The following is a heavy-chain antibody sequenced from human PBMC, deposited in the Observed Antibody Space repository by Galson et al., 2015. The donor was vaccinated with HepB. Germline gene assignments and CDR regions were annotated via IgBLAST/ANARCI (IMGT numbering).Heavy chain of an antibody. CDR3: ATGGLRYDFWSGYYSGFGN. Sequence: SVKVSCKVSGYTLTELSMHWVRQAPGKGLEWMGGFDPEDGETIYAQKFQGRVTMTEDTSTDTAYMELSSLRSEDTAVYYCATGGLRYDFWSGYYSGFGNWGQGTLVTVSS. J-gene: IGHJ4*02. V-gene: IGHV1-24*01. CDR2: FDPEDGET. D-gene: IGHD3-3*01. CDR1: GYTLTELS.